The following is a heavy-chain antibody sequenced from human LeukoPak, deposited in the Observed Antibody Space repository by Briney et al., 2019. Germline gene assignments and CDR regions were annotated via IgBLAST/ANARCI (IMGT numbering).Heavy chain of an antibody. J-gene: IGHJ5*02. V-gene: IGHV1-69*05. Sequence: ASVKVSCKASGGTFSSYAISGVRQAPGQGLEWMGRIIPIFGTANYAQNFQGRVTITTDESTSTAYMELSRLGSEDTAVYYCAGDMRGIVATSNLFDPWGQGTLVTVSS. CDR1: GGTFSSYA. D-gene: IGHD5-12*01. CDR2: IIPIFGTA. CDR3: AGDMRGIVATSNLFDP.